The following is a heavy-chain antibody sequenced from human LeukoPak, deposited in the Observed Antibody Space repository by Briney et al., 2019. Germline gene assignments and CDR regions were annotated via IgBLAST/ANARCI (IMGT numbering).Heavy chain of an antibody. CDR1: GGSFSGYY. CDR2: INHSGST. Sequence: PSETLSLTCAVYGGSFSGYYWSWIRQPPGKGLEWIGEINHSGSTNYNPSLKSRVTISVDTSKNQFSLKLSSVTAADTAVFYCTRHRIIRDVATGDYFDSWGQGTLVTVSS. V-gene: IGHV4-34*01. D-gene: IGHD5-24*01. CDR3: TRHRIIRDVATGDYFDS. J-gene: IGHJ4*02.